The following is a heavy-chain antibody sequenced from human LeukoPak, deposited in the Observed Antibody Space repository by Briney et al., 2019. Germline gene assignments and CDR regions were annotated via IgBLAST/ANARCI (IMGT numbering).Heavy chain of an antibody. CDR3: ARGLLAAPGIDY. D-gene: IGHD6-13*01. Sequence: GGSLRLSCEASGFTFSDAGMTWVRQAPGKGLEGVADIKQDGSEKSYVDSVKGRFTISRDNAKNSLYLQINSLRAEDTAVYYCARGLLAAPGIDYWGQGALGTVSS. CDR1: GFTFSDAG. J-gene: IGHJ4*02. V-gene: IGHV3-7*04. CDR2: IKQDGSEK.